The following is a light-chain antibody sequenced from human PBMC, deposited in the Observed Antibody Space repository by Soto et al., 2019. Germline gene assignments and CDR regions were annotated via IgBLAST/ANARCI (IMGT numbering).Light chain of an antibody. V-gene: IGKV1D-12*01. J-gene: IGKJ5*01. CDR3: QQAYSFPIT. CDR1: QDIAGY. Sequence: DIQVTQSPSSVSASVGDRVTITCRASQDIAGYLAWYQHKPGRTPELLIHGASRLQSGVPARFSGSGSGTGFTLSINRLQPGDFSTFHCQQAYSFPITLGQRTRLDIK. CDR2: GAS.